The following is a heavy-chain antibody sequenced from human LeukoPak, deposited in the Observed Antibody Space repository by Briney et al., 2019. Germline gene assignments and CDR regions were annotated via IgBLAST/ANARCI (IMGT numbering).Heavy chain of an antibody. D-gene: IGHD6-13*01. V-gene: IGHV4-39*07. CDR2: IYHSGST. J-gene: IGHJ4*02. Sequence: DPSETLSLTCTVSGGSISSSSYYWGWIRQPPGKGLEWIGEIYHSGSTNYNPSLKSRVTISVDKSKNQFSLKLSSVTAADTAVYYCASRTGFEQQLVSFDYWGQGTLVTVSS. CDR1: GGSISSSSYY. CDR3: ASRTGFEQQLVSFDY.